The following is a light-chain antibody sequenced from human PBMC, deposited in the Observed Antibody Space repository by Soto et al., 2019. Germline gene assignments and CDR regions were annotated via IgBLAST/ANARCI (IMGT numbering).Light chain of an antibody. Sequence: EVVMTQSQATLSVSPGERATLSCRASQTVRDNLGWYQQKPGQPPRLLIYGATTRATGIPARFSGSGSGTEFTLTISSLQSEDFAVYYCQQYNNWPLTFGGGTKVEIK. CDR1: QTVRDN. CDR3: QQYNNWPLT. V-gene: IGKV3D-15*01. CDR2: GAT. J-gene: IGKJ4*01.